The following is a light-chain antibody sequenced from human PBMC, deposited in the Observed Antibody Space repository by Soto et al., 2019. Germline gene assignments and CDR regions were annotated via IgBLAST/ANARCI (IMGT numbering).Light chain of an antibody. Sequence: EIVLTQSPGTLALSPCERATLSCSAGQSVSSYYLAWYQQKPGQAPRLLIYDASSRATGIPGRFSGSGSGTDFTLTISRLEPEDFAVYYCQQYGGSPPITFGQGTRLEI. J-gene: IGKJ5*01. CDR1: QSVSSYY. V-gene: IGKV3-20*01. CDR3: QQYGGSPPIT. CDR2: DAS.